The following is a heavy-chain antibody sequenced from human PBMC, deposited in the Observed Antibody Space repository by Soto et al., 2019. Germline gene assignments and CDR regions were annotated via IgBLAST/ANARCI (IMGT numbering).Heavy chain of an antibody. J-gene: IGHJ5*02. CDR1: GGSISSSNW. V-gene: IGHV4-4*02. Sequence: SETLSLTCAVSGGSISSSNWWSWVRQPPGKGLEWIGEIYHSGSTNYNPSLKSRVTISVDKSKNQFSLKLSSVTAADTAVYYCARWTFDSYSSSWYSARWFDPWGQGTLVTVSS. CDR3: ARWTFDSYSSSWYSARWFDP. CDR2: IYHSGST. D-gene: IGHD6-13*01.